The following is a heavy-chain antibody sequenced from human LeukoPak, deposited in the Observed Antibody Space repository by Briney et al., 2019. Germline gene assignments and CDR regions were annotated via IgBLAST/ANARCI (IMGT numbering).Heavy chain of an antibody. CDR2: ISTSGSTI. V-gene: IGHV3-48*04. D-gene: IGHD5-18*01. CDR3: ARAKRGYSYGYYHYFDY. Sequence: GGSLRLSCAAPGFTFSSYGMHWVRQAPGKGLEWVSYISTSGSTIYYADSLKGRFTISRDNAKNSLYLQMNSLRAEDTAAYYCARAKRGYSYGYYHYFDYWGQGTLVTVSS. CDR1: GFTFSSYG. J-gene: IGHJ4*02.